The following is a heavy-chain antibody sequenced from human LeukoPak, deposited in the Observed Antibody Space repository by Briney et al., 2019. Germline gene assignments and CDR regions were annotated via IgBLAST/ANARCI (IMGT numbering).Heavy chain of an antibody. J-gene: IGHJ4*02. V-gene: IGHV3-20*04. CDR3: ARDRSTVTTWVDY. Sequence: GGSLRLSCAASGFTFDDYGMSWVRQAPGKGLEWVSGINWNGGSTGYGDSVKGRFTISRDNAKNSLYLQMNSLRAEDTAVYYCARDRSTVTTWVDYWGQGTLVTVSS. CDR2: INWNGGST. CDR1: GFTFDDYG. D-gene: IGHD4-17*01.